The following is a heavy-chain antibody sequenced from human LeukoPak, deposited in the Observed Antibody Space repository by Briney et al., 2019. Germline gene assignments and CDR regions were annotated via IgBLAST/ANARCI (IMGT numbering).Heavy chain of an antibody. V-gene: IGHV1-69*05. Sequence: SVKDSCKASAGTFSSYAISWVRQAPGQGLEWMGGIIPIFGTSSYAQKFQGRVTITTDESTSTAYMELSSLRSEDTAVYYCARDPSCHRPSCYIRDSRGDVGLVPWGQGTLVTVSS. D-gene: IGHD2-2*02. CDR1: AGTFSSYA. J-gene: IGHJ5*02. CDR3: ARDPSCHRPSCYIRDSRGDVGLVP. CDR2: IIPIFGTS.